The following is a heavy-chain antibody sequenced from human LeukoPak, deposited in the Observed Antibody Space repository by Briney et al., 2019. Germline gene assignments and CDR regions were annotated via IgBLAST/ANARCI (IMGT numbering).Heavy chain of an antibody. D-gene: IGHD3-3*01. V-gene: IGHV3-7*01. CDR2: IKQDGSER. Sequence: GGSLRLSCAASGFSFSGYWMSWVRQAPGKGLEWVANIKQDGSERYYVDSVKGRFTISRDNAKNSLYLQMNSLRVDDTAVYYCARDLRDYDFWTNYYYYYMDVWGKGTTVTVSS. J-gene: IGHJ6*03. CDR1: GFSFSGYW. CDR3: ARDLRDYDFWTNYYYYYMDV.